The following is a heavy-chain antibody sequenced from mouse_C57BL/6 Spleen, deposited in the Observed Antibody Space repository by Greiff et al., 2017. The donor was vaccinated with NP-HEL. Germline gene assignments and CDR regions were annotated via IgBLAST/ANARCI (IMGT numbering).Heavy chain of an antibody. Sequence: QVQLQQPGAELVKPGASVKLSCKASGYTFTSYWMHWVKQRPGQGLEWIGMIHPNSGSTNYNEKFKSKATLTVDKSSSTAYCQLSSLTSEDSAVYYCAREVDYYYGSSLDYWGQGTTLTVSS. D-gene: IGHD1-1*01. CDR2: IHPNSGST. CDR1: GYTFTSYW. J-gene: IGHJ2*01. V-gene: IGHV1-64*01. CDR3: AREVDYYYGSSLDY.